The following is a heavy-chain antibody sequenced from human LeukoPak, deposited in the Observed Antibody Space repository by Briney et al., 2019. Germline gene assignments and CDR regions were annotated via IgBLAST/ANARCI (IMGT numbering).Heavy chain of an antibody. V-gene: IGHV1-2*02. CDR1: GYTFTGYY. D-gene: IGHD1-26*01. Sequence: GASVNVSYKASGYTFTGYYMHWVRQAPGQGLEWMGWINPNSGGTNYAQKFQGRVTMTRDTSISTAYMELSRLRSDDTAVYYCARGQGYSGSYYYFDYWGQGTLVTVSS. CDR2: INPNSGGT. J-gene: IGHJ4*02. CDR3: ARGQGYSGSYYYFDY.